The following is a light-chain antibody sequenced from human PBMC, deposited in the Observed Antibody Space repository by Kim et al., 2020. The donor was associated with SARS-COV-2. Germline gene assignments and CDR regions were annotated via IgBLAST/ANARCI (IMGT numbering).Light chain of an antibody. J-gene: IGLJ3*02. CDR2: GIN. V-gene: IGLV1-40*01. Sequence: QSVLTQPPSVSGAPGQMVTISCTGSTSNIGEGFDVHWYQHLPGTAPRLLICGINNRPSGVPDRFSASKSGNSASLAITGLQTEDEADYYCQSYDSVQSAWVFGGGTQLTVL. CDR1: TSNIGEGFD. CDR3: QSYDSVQSAWV.